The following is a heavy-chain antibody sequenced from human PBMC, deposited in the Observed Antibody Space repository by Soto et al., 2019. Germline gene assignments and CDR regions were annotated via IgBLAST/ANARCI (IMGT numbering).Heavy chain of an antibody. CDR1: GFTFSSYA. D-gene: IGHD2-2*01. CDR3: AREVVVSRGASYFGY. CDR2: IRQDGSEI. V-gene: IGHV3-7*04. J-gene: IGHJ4*02. Sequence: GGSLRLSCAASGFTFSSYAMSWVRQAQGKGLEWVANIRQDGSEINYVDSVKGRFTISRDNTKNSLYLQMNSLRAEDTAIYYCAREVVVSRGASYFGYWGPGTLVTVSS.